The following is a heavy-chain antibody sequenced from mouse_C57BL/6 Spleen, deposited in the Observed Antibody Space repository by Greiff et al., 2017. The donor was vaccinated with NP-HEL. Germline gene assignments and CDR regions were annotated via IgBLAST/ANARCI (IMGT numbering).Heavy chain of an antibody. Sequence: VQLQQSGPELVKPGASVKISCKASGYSFTGYYMNWVKQSPEKSLEWIGEINPSTGGTTYNQKFKAKATLTVDKSSSTAYMQLKSLTSEDSAVYYCARTYYYDYFDYWGQGTTLTVSS. CDR3: ARTYYYDYFDY. D-gene: IGHD1-1*01. CDR2: INPSTGGT. J-gene: IGHJ2*01. V-gene: IGHV1-42*01. CDR1: GYSFTGYY.